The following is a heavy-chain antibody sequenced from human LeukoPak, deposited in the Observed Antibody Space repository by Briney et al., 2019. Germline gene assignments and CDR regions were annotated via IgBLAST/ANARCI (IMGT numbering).Heavy chain of an antibody. D-gene: IGHD6-13*01. V-gene: IGHV1-2*02. J-gene: IGHJ4*02. CDR2: INPKSGDT. Sequence: ASVKVSCKASGYTFSAYYMHWVRQAPGQGLEWMGWINPKSGDTNYAQKFQGRVTMTRDTSISTAYMELSRLRSDDTAVYYCAKGDSSSVPQKGPDYWGQGTLVTVSS. CDR1: GYTFSAYY. CDR3: AKGDSSSVPQKGPDY.